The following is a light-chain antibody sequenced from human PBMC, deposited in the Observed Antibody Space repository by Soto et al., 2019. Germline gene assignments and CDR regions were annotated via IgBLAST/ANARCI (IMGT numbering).Light chain of an antibody. J-gene: IGKJ2*03. CDR2: GTS. Sequence: DIQMTQSPSTLSASIGDRVTITCRASQSTTGWLAWYQQKPGKAPKLLIYGTSSLETGVPSRFSGSGSGTEFTLTIPNLQPDDFATYYCQQYSPYSYSFGQGTKLEIK. CDR3: QQYSPYSYS. CDR1: QSTTGW. V-gene: IGKV1-5*03.